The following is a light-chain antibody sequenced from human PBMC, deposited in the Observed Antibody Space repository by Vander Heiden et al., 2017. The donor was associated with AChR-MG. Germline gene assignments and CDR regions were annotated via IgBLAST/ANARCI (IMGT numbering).Light chain of an antibody. J-gene: IGLJ3*02. Sequence: QSVLTQPPSVSGAPGQRVTISCTGTSSNIGAGYAVHWYQQFPGTATKLLIFGDKTRPSGVPGRFAGSKSGTSASLTITGLQGEDEAYYYYQSYDSSMFWVFGGGTKVTVL. V-gene: IGLV1-40*01. CDR3: QSYDSSMFWV. CDR1: SSNIGAGYA. CDR2: GDK.